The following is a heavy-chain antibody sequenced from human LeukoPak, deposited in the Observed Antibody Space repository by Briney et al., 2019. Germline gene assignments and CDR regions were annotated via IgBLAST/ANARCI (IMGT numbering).Heavy chain of an antibody. Sequence: PGGSLRLSCAASGFTFSSYAMHWVRQAPGKGLEWVAVISYDGSNKYYADSVKGRFTISRDNSKNTLYLQMNSLRAEDTAVYYCAKDQSLDGGNVRGYFDPWGQGTLVTVSS. V-gene: IGHV3-30-3*01. CDR3: AKDQSLDGGNVRGYFDP. CDR2: ISYDGSNK. J-gene: IGHJ5*02. D-gene: IGHD4-23*01. CDR1: GFTFSSYA.